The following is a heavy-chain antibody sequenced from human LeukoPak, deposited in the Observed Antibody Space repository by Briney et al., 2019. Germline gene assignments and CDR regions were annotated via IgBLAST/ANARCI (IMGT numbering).Heavy chain of an antibody. Sequence: SEALSLTCTVSGGSISSYYWSWIRQPPGKGLEWIGYIYYSGSTNYNPSLKSPVSISIDTSKNQFSLKLSSVTAADAAVYYCARHLPAASYYYGMDVWGQGTTVTVSS. CDR3: ARHLPAASYYYGMDV. J-gene: IGHJ6*02. CDR2: IYYSGST. CDR1: GGSISSYY. D-gene: IGHD2-2*01. V-gene: IGHV4-59*08.